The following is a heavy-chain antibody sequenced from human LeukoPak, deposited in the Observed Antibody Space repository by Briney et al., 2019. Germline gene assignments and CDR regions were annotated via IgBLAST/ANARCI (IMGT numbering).Heavy chain of an antibody. CDR1: GYTFTSYG. CDR2: ISAYNGNT. J-gene: IGHJ5*02. CDR3: ARDLLHYGDVENWFDP. Sequence: GASVKVSCKASGYTFTSYGISWVRQAPGQGLEWMGWISAYNGNTNYAQKLQGRVTMTTDTSTSTAYMELRSLRSDDTAVYYCARDLLHYGDVENWFDPWGQGTLVTVSS. D-gene: IGHD4-17*01. V-gene: IGHV1-18*01.